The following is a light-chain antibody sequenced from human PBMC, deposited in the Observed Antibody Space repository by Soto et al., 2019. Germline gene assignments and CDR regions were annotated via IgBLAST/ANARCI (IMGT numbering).Light chain of an antibody. V-gene: IGLV2-14*03. J-gene: IGLJ2*01. CDR1: SSDVGGYNY. CDR2: DVS. CDR3: SSFTSSSTRV. Sequence: QSALTQPASVSGSPGQSITISCTGTSSDVGGYNYVSWYQQHPGKAPKVMIYDVSNRPSGVSNRFSGSKSGNTASLTISGRQAEDEADYYCSSFTSSSTRVFGGGTQVTVL.